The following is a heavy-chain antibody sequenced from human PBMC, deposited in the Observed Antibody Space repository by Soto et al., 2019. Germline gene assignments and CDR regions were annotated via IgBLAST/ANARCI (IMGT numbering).Heavy chain of an antibody. V-gene: IGHV3-66*01. CDR1: GFSVSTKY. D-gene: IGHD2-15*01. Sequence: EVQLVESGGGLVQPGGSLRLSCAASGFSVSTKYMSWVRQAPGKGLEWRSLIQSGGSTYYADSVKGRFTISRDNSENTLFLQINSLRVEDTAVYSCTRDDVECSGGSCYGVAMDVWGTGTTVTVSA. CDR2: IQSGGST. CDR3: TRDDVECSGGSCYGVAMDV. J-gene: IGHJ6*04.